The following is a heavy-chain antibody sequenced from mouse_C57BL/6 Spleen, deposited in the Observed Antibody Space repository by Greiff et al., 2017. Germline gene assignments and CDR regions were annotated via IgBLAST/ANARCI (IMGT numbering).Heavy chain of an antibody. CDR2: IYPGSGNT. CDR1: GYTFTDYY. Sequence: VQLQQSGAELVRPGASVKLSCKASGYTFTDYYINWVKQRPGQGLEWIARIYPGSGNTYYNEKFKGKATLTAEKSSSTAYMQLSSLTSEDSAVYFCERDYSNYLDYWGQGTTLTVSS. J-gene: IGHJ2*01. V-gene: IGHV1-76*01. CDR3: ERDYSNYLDY. D-gene: IGHD2-5*01.